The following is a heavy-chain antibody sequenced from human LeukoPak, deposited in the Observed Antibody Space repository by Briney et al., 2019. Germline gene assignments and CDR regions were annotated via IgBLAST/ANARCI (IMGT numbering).Heavy chain of an antibody. D-gene: IGHD2-21*02. Sequence: ASVKVSFKASGYTFTSYYMHWVRQAPGQPLEWMGIINPSGGSTSYAQKFQGRVTMTRDTSTSTVYMELSSLRSEDTAVYYCARVGGLYCGGDCYRFDYWGQGTLVTVSS. J-gene: IGHJ4*02. CDR2: INPSGGST. CDR1: GYTFTSYY. CDR3: ARVGGLYCGGDCYRFDY. V-gene: IGHV1-46*01.